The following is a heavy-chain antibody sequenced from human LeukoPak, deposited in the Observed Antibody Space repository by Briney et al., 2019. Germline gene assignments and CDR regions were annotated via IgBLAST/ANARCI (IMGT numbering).Heavy chain of an antibody. CDR1: GYTFTGYY. CDR2: INPNSGGT. V-gene: IGHV1-2*06. CDR3: ARGSYNWNYRMGFDY. Sequence: ASVKVSCKASGYTFTGYYMHWVRQAPGQGLEWMGRINPNSGGTNYAQKLQGRVTMTRDTSISTAYMELSRLRSDDTAVYYCARGSYNWNYRMGFDYWGQGTLVTVSS. J-gene: IGHJ4*02. D-gene: IGHD1-7*01.